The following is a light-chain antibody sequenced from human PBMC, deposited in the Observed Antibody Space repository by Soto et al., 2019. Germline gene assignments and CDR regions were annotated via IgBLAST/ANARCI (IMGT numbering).Light chain of an antibody. CDR1: QDMSNS. V-gene: IGKV1-27*01. Sequence: DIQMTQSPSSLSASVEDRVTITCRASQDMSNSLAWYQQKPGKVPKLLIFGASTAQSGVPFRFSGSGSGTDFTLTISSLQPEDVATYYCQMYNSAPLTFGPGTKVDIK. J-gene: IGKJ3*01. CDR3: QMYNSAPLT. CDR2: GAS.